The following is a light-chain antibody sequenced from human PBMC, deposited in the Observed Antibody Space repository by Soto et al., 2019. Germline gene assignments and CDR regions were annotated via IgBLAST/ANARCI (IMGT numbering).Light chain of an antibody. CDR3: SSYAGDNLYV. CDR1: SSDVGTYNY. CDR2: EVT. J-gene: IGLJ1*01. Sequence: QSALTQPASVSGSPGQSITIFCTGTSSDVGTYNYVSWYQQHPGKAPKLMIFEVTNRPSGVSHRFSGSKSGNTASLTISGLQAEDEADYYCSSYAGDNLYVFGTGTKLTVL. V-gene: IGLV2-14*01.